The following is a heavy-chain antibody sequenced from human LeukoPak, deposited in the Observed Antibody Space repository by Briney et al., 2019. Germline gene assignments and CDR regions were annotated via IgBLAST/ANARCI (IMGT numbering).Heavy chain of an antibody. CDR1: GYTLTELS. J-gene: IGHJ4*02. V-gene: IGHV1-2*02. Sequence: ASVKVSCKVSGYTLTELSMHWVRQAPGQGLEWMGWINPNSGGTNYAQKFQGRVTMTRDTSISTAYMELSRLRSDDTAVYYCARGLIQLWEGNYWGQGTLVTVSS. CDR3: ARGLIQLWEGNY. CDR2: INPNSGGT. D-gene: IGHD5-18*01.